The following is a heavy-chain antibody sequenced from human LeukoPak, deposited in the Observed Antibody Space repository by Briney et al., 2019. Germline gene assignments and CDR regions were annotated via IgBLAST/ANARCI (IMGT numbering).Heavy chain of an antibody. CDR1: GYTFTSYG. CDR3: ARARPSGYYDSSGYSDYYGMDV. D-gene: IGHD3-22*01. Sequence: ASVKVSCKASGYTFTSYGISWVRQAPGQGLEWIGWISAYNGNTNYAQKLQGRVTMTTDTSTSTAYMELRSLRSDDTAVYYCARARPSGYYDSSGYSDYYGMDVWGQGTTVTVSS. J-gene: IGHJ6*02. CDR2: ISAYNGNT. V-gene: IGHV1-18*01.